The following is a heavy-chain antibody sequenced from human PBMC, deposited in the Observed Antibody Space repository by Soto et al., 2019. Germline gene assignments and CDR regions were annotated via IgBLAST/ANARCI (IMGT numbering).Heavy chain of an antibody. CDR2: IIPIFGPA. J-gene: IGHJ4*02. D-gene: IGHD3-22*01. Sequence: QVQLVQSGAEVKKPGSSVKVSCKASGGTFSSYAISWVRQAPGQGLEWMGGIIPIFGPANYAQKFQGRVTITADESTSTAYMELSSLRSEDTAVYYCARFHYYDSSGYYGVSDYWGQGTLVTVSS. CDR1: GGTFSSYA. V-gene: IGHV1-69*01. CDR3: ARFHYYDSSGYYGVSDY.